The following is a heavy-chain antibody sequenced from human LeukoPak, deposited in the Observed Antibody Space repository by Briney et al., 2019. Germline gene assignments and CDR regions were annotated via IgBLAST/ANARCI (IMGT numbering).Heavy chain of an antibody. J-gene: IGHJ5*02. CDR1: GYTFTGYY. Sequence: GPVKVSCKASGYTFTGYYMHWVRQAPGQGLEWMGIINPSGGSTSYAQKFQGRVTMTRDTSTSTVYMELSSLRSEDTAVYYCARDQYYGSGSYSHGANNWFDPWGQGTLVTVSS. V-gene: IGHV1-46*01. CDR2: INPSGGST. D-gene: IGHD3-10*01. CDR3: ARDQYYGSGSYSHGANNWFDP.